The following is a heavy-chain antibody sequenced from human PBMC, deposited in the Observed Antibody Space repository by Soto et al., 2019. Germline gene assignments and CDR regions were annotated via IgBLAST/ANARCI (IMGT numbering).Heavy chain of an antibody. CDR2: IHYSGST. J-gene: IGHJ6*02. CDR1: GASISSGGYY. CDR3: ARDLGYSTGPGAGV. V-gene: IGHV4-31*03. D-gene: IGHD6-19*01. Sequence: SETLSLTCTVSGASISSGGYYWIWIRQHPGKGLEWIGYIHYSGSTYYNPSLKSRVTISVDSSKSQFSLQLTSVTAADTAVYYCARDLGYSTGPGAGVWGQGTTVTVSS.